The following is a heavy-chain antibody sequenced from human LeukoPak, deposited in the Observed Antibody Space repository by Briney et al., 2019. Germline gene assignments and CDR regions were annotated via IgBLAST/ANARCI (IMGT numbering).Heavy chain of an antibody. CDR1: GGTFSSYA. V-gene: IGHV1-69*05. J-gene: IGHJ6*03. CDR2: IIPIFGTA. Sequence: SVKVSCKASGGTFSSYAISWVRQAPGQGLEWMGGIIPIFGTANYAQKFQGRVTITTDESTSTAYMELSSLRSEDTAVYYCARNRILGKDYYYYYMDVWGKGTTVTVSS. CDR3: ARNRILGKDYYYYYMDV. D-gene: IGHD2-15*01.